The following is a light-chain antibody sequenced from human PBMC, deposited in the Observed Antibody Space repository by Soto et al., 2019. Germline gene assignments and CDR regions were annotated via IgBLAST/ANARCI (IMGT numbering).Light chain of an antibody. Sequence: DIQMTQSPSSLSESVGDRVTITCRSSQSISSYLNWYQQKPGKAPQLLIYAASSLQSGVPSRFSGSGSGTDFTLTISSLQPEDFATYYCQQSYSTPITFGQGTRLEIK. CDR2: AAS. CDR3: QQSYSTPIT. CDR1: QSISSY. V-gene: IGKV1-39*01. J-gene: IGKJ5*01.